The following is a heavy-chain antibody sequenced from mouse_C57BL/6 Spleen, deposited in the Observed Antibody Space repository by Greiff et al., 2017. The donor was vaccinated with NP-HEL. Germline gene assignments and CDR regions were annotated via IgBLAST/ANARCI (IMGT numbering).Heavy chain of an antibody. CDR2: INPSNGRT. Sequence: QVQLQQPGAELVKPGASVKLSCKASGYTFTSYWMHWVKQRPGQGLEWIGEINPSNGRTNYNEKFKSKATLTVDKSSSTAYMQLSSPTSEDSAVYDGARVITRDDWGQGTTHTVSS. V-gene: IGHV1S81*02. J-gene: IGHJ2*01. CDR3: ARVITRDD. CDR1: GYTFTSYW. D-gene: IGHD6-1*01.